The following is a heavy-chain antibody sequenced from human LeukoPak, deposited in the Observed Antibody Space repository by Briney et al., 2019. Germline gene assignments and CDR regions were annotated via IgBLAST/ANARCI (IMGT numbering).Heavy chain of an antibody. CDR1: GVSISSYY. V-gene: IGHV4-59*01. CDR3: ARDRGYSGYDYGLDY. CDR2: IYYSGST. Sequence: PSETLSLTCTVSGVSISSYYWSWLRQPPGKGLEWVGYIYYSGSTNYNPSLKSRVTLSVDTSKNQFSLKLSSVTAADTAVYYCARDRGYSGYDYGLDYWGQGTLVTVSS. D-gene: IGHD5-12*01. J-gene: IGHJ4*02.